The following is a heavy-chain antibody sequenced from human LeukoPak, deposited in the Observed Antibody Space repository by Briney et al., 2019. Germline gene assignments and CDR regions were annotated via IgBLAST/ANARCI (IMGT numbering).Heavy chain of an antibody. CDR3: ARDSSTSRMDWFDP. J-gene: IGHJ5*02. Sequence: GASVKVSCKASGYTFTSYDINWVRQATGQGLEWMRWMNPNSGNTGYAQKFQGRVTMTRNTSISTAYMELSSLRSEDTAVYYCARDSSTSRMDWFDPWGQGTLVTVSS. CDR2: MNPNSGNT. V-gene: IGHV1-8*01. CDR1: GYTFTSYD. D-gene: IGHD2-2*01.